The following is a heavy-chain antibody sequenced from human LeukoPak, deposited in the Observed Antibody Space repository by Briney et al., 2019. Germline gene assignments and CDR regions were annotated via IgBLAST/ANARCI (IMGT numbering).Heavy chain of an antibody. Sequence: AASVKVSCQASGGSFSSYTISWVRQAPGQGLEWMGRIIPILGIANYAQKFQGRVTITADKSTSTAYMELSSLRSEDTAVYYCARDYYYDSSGYVDYWGQGTLVTVSS. CDR2: IIPILGIA. CDR1: GGSFSSYT. J-gene: IGHJ4*02. V-gene: IGHV1-69*04. D-gene: IGHD3-22*01. CDR3: ARDYYYDSSGYVDY.